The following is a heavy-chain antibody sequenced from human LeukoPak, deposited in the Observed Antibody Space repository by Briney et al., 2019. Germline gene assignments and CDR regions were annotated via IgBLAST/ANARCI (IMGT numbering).Heavy chain of an antibody. D-gene: IGHD2-15*01. CDR1: GFTVSSNY. CDR3: ARVNSARGALNY. J-gene: IGHJ4*02. CDR2: IYSGGST. V-gene: IGHV3-53*01. Sequence: GGSLRLSCAASGFTVSSNYMSWVRQAPGKGLEWVSVIYSGGSTYYADSVKGRFTISRDDSKNTLYLQMNSLRAEDTAVYYCARVNSARGALNYWGQGTLVTVSS.